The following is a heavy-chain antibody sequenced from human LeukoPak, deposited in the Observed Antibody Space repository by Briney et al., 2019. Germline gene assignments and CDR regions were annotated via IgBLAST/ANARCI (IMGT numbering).Heavy chain of an antibody. CDR3: ARSGSYSPDDY. CDR2: IYYSGNT. CDR1: GGSITSNYYY. Sequence: SETLSLTCTVSGGSITSNYYYWGWIRQPPGKGLEWIGSIYYSGNTDYNPSLKSRVTISLDTSKNQFSLRLNSVTAVDTAVYYCARSGSYSPDDYWGQGTLVTVSS. J-gene: IGHJ4*02. D-gene: IGHD1-26*01. V-gene: IGHV4-39*01.